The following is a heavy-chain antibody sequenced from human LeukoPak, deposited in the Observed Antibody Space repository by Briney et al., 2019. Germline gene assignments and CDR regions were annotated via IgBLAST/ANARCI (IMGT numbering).Heavy chain of an antibody. V-gene: IGHV1-24*01. CDR3: ATLSFQDSGSCYVGGIGNWFDP. Sequence: GASVKVSCKVSGYTLTELSMHWVRQAPGKGLEWMGGFDPEDGETIYAQKFQGRVTMTEDTSTDTAYMELSSLRSEDTAVYYCATLSFQDSGSCYVGGIGNWFDPWGQGTLVTVSS. D-gene: IGHD1-26*01. J-gene: IGHJ5*02. CDR2: FDPEDGET. CDR1: GYTLTELS.